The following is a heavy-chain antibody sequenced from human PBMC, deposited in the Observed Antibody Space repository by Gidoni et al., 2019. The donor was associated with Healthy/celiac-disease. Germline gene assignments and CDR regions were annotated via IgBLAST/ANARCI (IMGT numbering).Heavy chain of an antibody. V-gene: IGHV5-51*01. CDR1: GDTFTSYW. J-gene: IGHJ5*02. CDR2: IHPGDSDT. D-gene: IGHD1-26*01. Sequence: EVQLVQSGAEVRKPGESLKISCKGSGDTFTSYWIAWVRQMPGKGLEWMGIIHPGDSDTRYSPSFQGQVTISADKSINTAYLQWRSLKASDTAMYYCARQRIVGPTRSWFDPWGQGTLVTVSS. CDR3: ARQRIVGPTRSWFDP.